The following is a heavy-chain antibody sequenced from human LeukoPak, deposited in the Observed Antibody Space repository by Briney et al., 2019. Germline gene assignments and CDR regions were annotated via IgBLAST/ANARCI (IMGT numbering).Heavy chain of an antibody. J-gene: IGHJ4*02. CDR2: IFYSGST. CDR3: ARGDYIWGSYDY. D-gene: IGHD3-16*01. V-gene: IGHV4-59*01. CDR1: GGSISSYY. Sequence: KSSETLSLTCTVSGGSISSYYWSWIRQPPGKGLEWIGYIFYSGSTNYNPSLKSRVTISLDTSKNQFSLRLSSVTAADTAFYYCARGDYIWGSYDYWGQGTLVTVSS.